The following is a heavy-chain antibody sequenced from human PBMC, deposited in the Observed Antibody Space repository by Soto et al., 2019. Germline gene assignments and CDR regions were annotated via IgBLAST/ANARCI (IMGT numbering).Heavy chain of an antibody. CDR1: GFTFSSYS. D-gene: IGHD1-20*01. V-gene: IGHV3-21*01. J-gene: IGHJ4*02. CDR3: ARVGITGTTGDY. Sequence: GGSLRLSCAASGFTFSSYSMNWVRQAPGKGLEWVSSISSSSSYIYYADSVKGRFTISRDNAKNSLYLQMNSLRAEDTAVYYCARVGITGTTGDYWGQGTLVTVSS. CDR2: ISSSSSYI.